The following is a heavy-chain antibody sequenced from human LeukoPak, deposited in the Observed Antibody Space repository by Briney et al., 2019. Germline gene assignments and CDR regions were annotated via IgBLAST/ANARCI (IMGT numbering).Heavy chain of an antibody. CDR2: IYTSGST. V-gene: IGHV4-61*02. D-gene: IGHD4-17*01. Sequence: PSETLSLTCTVSGGSINTPNYYWGWIGQPAGKGLEWIVRIYTSGSTNYNPSLKSRVTISVNTSKNQFSLKLSSVTAADTAVYYCARDTVTTSNWGQGTLVTVSS. CDR3: ARDTVTTSN. J-gene: IGHJ4*02. CDR1: GGSINTPNYY.